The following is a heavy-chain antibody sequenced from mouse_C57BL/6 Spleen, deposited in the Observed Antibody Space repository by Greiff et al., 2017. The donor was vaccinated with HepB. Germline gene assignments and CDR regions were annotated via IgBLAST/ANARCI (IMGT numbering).Heavy chain of an antibody. D-gene: IGHD2-5*01. J-gene: IGHJ2*01. CDR2: IYPGDGDT. V-gene: IGHV1-82*01. CDR3: ARRLAYYSNFDY. Sequence: QVQLQQSGPELVKPGASVKISCKASGYAFSSSWMNWVKQRPGKGLEWIGRIYPGDGDTNYNGKFKGKATLTADKSSSTAYMQLSSLTSEDSAVYFCARRLAYYSNFDYWGQGTTLTVSS. CDR1: GYAFSSSW.